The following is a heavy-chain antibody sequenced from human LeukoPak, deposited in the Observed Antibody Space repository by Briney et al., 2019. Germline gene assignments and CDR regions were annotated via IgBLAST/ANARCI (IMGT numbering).Heavy chain of an antibody. D-gene: IGHD1-1*01. CDR1: GGSISSGDYY. Sequence: PSQTLSLTCTVSGGSISSGDYYWSWIRQPPGKGLEWIGYIYYSGSTYYNPSLKSRVTISVDTSKNQFSLKLSSVTAADTAVYYCARHVVETPRQQLARIDFWGQGTLPTVSS. J-gene: IGHJ4*02. V-gene: IGHV4-30-4*01. CDR2: IYYSGST. CDR3: ARHVVETPRQQLARIDF.